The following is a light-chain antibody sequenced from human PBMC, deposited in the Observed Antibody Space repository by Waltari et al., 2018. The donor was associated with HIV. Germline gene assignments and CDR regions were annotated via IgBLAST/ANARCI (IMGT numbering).Light chain of an antibody. Sequence: QSALTQPRSVSGSPGQSVTISCTGTSSDVGGYDSVSWYLQNPGKVPKPIIYEVITRPSGIPDRFSGSKSGHTASLTISGLQTEDEADYFCCSYAGTYTYVLFGGGTKLTVL. CDR3: CSYAGTYTYVL. J-gene: IGLJ3*02. CDR1: SSDVGGYDS. CDR2: EVI. V-gene: IGLV2-11*01.